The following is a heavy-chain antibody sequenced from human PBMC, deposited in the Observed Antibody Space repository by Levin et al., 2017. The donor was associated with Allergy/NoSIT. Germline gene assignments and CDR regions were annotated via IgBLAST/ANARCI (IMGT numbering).Heavy chain of an antibody. CDR2: ISSSGSTI. CDR1: GFTFSSYE. CDR3: ATSIAGTWI. D-gene: IGHD2-21*01. V-gene: IGHV3-48*03. J-gene: IGHJ3*02. Sequence: GGSLRLSCAASGFTFSSYEMNWVRQAPGKGLEWVSYISSSGSTIYYADSVKGRFTISRDNAKNSLYLQMNSLRAEDTAVYYCATSIAGTWIWGQGTMVTVSS.